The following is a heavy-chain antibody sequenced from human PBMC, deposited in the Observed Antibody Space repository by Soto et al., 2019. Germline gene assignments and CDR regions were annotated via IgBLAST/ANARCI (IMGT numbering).Heavy chain of an antibody. J-gene: IGHJ4*02. CDR2: IYWDDDK. V-gene: IGHV2-5*02. CDR1: GFSLSSTRMA. Sequence: QITLKESGPTLVKPTQTLTLTCTFSGFSLSSTRMAVGWIRQPPGKALEWLALIYWDDDKRYSPFLKSRITIPKDTSKNQVGLTMYIMDRVDTARYYCAHIVVAGLGYYFDYWGQGTLVTVSS. D-gene: IGHD6-19*01. CDR3: AHIVVAGLGYYFDY.